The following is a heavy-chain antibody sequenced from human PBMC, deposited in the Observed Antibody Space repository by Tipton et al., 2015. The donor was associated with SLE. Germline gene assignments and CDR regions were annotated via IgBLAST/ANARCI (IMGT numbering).Heavy chain of an antibody. CDR1: GYSISSGYY. V-gene: IGHV4-38-2*02. CDR3: ARFVYGDLYYYGMDV. Sequence: TLSLTCTVSGYSISSGYYWGWIRQPPGKGLEWIGSIYHSGSTYYNPSLKSRVTISVDTSKNQFSLKLSSVTAADTAVYYCARFVYGDLYYYGMDVWGQGTTVTVSS. D-gene: IGHD4-17*01. CDR2: IYHSGST. J-gene: IGHJ6*02.